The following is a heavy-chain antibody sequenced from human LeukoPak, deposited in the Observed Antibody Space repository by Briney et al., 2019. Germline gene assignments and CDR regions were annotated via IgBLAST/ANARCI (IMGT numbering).Heavy chain of an antibody. CDR2: IYSGGST. CDR3: AREIGGALHYFDY. J-gene: IGHJ4*02. CDR1: GFTVSSNY. V-gene: IGHV3-53*01. Sequence: PGRSLRLSCAASGFTVSSNYMSWVRQAPGKGLEWVSVIYSGGSTYYADSVKGRFTISRDNSKNTLYLQMNSLRAEDTAVYYCAREIGGALHYFDYWGQGTLVTVSS. D-gene: IGHD1-26*01.